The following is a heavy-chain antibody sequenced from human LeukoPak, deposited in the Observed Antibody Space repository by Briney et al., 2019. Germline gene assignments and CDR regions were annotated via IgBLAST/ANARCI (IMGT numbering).Heavy chain of an antibody. D-gene: IGHD3-9*01. V-gene: IGHV3-23*01. Sequence: GGSLRLSCAASGFTFSTYGMSWVRQAPGKGLECVSVISGSGAGTYYPDSVKGRFTISRDNSKNTLYLQMNSLRAEDTAVYYCARAPKYYDILTGYLPTYYFDYWGQGTLVTVSS. J-gene: IGHJ4*02. CDR1: GFTFSTYG. CDR3: ARAPKYYDILTGYLPTYYFDY. CDR2: ISGSGAGT.